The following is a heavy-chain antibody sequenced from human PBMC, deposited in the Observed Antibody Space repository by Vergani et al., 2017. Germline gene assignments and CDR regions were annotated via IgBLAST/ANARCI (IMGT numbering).Heavy chain of an antibody. J-gene: IGHJ6*03. CDR2: IIPIFGTA. CDR3: SSSYCSSTSGYTEGGGYMDV. CDR1: GGTFSSYA. D-gene: IGHD2-2*02. V-gene: IGHV1-69*01. Sequence: QVQLVQSGAEVKKPGSSVKVSCKASGGTFSSYAISWVRQAPGQGLEWMGGIIPIFGTANYAQTFQGRVTITAEESTSTAYMELSSLRSEDTAVYYCSSSYCSSTSGYTEGGGYMDVWGKGTTVTVSS.